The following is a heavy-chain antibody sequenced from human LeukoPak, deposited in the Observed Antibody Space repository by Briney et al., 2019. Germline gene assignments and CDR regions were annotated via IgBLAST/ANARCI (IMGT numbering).Heavy chain of an antibody. D-gene: IGHD1-1*01. Sequence: PGGSLRLSCAASGFTFSSNGMHWVRQAPGKGLEWVAFIRYDGSNKYYADSVKGRFIISRDNSKNTLYLQMNSLRAEDTAVYYCAKDHWSATGGGGYYYYMDVWGKGTTVTISS. CDR2: IRYDGSNK. CDR1: GFTFSSNG. CDR3: AKDHWSATGGGGYYYYMDV. V-gene: IGHV3-30*02. J-gene: IGHJ6*03.